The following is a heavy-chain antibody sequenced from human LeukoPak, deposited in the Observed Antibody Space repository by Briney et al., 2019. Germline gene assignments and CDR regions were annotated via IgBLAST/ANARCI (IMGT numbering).Heavy chain of an antibody. D-gene: IGHD4-17*01. CDR2: MNPNSGNT. Sequence: ASVKVSCKASGYTFTGYYMHWVRQATGQGLEWMGWMNPNSGNTGYAQKFQGRVTMTRNTSISTAYMELSSLGSEDTAVYYCARGTTVTPSDYWGQGTLVTVSS. J-gene: IGHJ4*02. V-gene: IGHV1-8*02. CDR1: GYTFTGYY. CDR3: ARGTTVTPSDY.